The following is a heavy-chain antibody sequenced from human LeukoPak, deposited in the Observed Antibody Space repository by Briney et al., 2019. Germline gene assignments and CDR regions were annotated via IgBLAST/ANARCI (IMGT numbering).Heavy chain of an antibody. CDR2: ISGSGGST. CDR3: AKSSRQWLGYFDY. V-gene: IGHV3-23*01. Sequence: GGSLRLSCAASGFTFSSYAMSWVRQAPGKGLEWVSAISGSGGSTYYADSVKGRFTISRDNSKNTLYLQMNSLRAEDAAVYYCAKSSRQWLGYFDYWGQGTLVTVSS. D-gene: IGHD6-19*01. CDR1: GFTFSSYA. J-gene: IGHJ4*02.